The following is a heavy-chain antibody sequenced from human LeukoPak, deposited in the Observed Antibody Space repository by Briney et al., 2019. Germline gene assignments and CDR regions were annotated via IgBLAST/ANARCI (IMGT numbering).Heavy chain of an antibody. CDR3: ARGRYGSGMRRRNWFDP. V-gene: IGHV4-34*01. CDR1: GGSFSGYY. CDR2: INHSGST. J-gene: IGHJ5*02. D-gene: IGHD3-10*01. Sequence: SETLSLTCAVYGGSFSGYYWSWIRQPPGKGLEWIGEINHSGSTNYNPSLKSRVTISVDTSKDQFSLKLSSVTAADTAVYYCARGRYGSGMRRRNWFDPWGQGTPVTVSS.